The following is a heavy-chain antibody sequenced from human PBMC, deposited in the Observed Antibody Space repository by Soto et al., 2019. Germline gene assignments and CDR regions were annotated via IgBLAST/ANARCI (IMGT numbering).Heavy chain of an antibody. CDR3: AKDSSSWYPTQYYYGMDV. V-gene: IGHV3-23*01. Sequence: PGGSLRLSCAASGFTFSSYAMSWVRQAPGKGLEWVSAISGSGGSTYYADSVKGRFTISRDNSKNTLYLQMNSLRAEDTAVYYCAKDSSSWYPTQYYYGMDVWGQGTTVTVSS. CDR1: GFTFSSYA. CDR2: ISGSGGST. D-gene: IGHD6-13*01. J-gene: IGHJ6*02.